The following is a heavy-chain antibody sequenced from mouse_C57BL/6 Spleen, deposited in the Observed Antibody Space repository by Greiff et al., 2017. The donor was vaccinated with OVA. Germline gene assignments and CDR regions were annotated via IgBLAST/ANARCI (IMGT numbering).Heavy chain of an antibody. J-gene: IGHJ2*01. Sequence: EVMLVESEGGLVKPGGSLKLSCAASGFTFSSYAMSWVRQTPEKRLEWVATISDGGSYTYYPDNVKGRFTISRDNAKNNLYLQMSHLKSEDTAMYYCARDPGYYGSSWSYYFDYWGQGTTLTVSS. CDR2: ISDGGSYT. D-gene: IGHD1-1*01. CDR1: GFTFSSYA. CDR3: ARDPGYYGSSWSYYFDY. V-gene: IGHV5-4*01.